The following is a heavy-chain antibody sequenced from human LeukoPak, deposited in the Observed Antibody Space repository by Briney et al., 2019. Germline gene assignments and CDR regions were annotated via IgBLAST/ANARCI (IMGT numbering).Heavy chain of an antibody. V-gene: IGHV3-30*18. CDR3: ANSPTYCSSTSCYINY. Sequence: GGSLRLSCAASGFTFSSYGMHWVRQAPGRGLEWVAVISDDGSNKYYVDSVKGRFTISRDNSKNTLYLQMNSLRAEDTAVYYCANSPTYCSSTSCYINYWGQGTLVTVSS. CDR2: ISDDGSNK. D-gene: IGHD2-2*02. CDR1: GFTFSSYG. J-gene: IGHJ4*02.